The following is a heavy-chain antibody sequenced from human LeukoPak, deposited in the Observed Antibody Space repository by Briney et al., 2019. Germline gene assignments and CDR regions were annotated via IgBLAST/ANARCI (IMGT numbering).Heavy chain of an antibody. D-gene: IGHD1-26*01. CDR3: ARVGAFISYYMDV. CDR2: ISWSGSTI. Sequence: GGSLRLSCSASGFTFSDVYMSWIRQAPGKGLEWVSYISWSGSTISYADSVKGRFTISRDNAQSSVFLQMNRLRDEDTAVYYCARVGAFISYYMDVWGKGTTVTVSS. CDR1: GFTFSDVY. J-gene: IGHJ6*03. V-gene: IGHV3-11*04.